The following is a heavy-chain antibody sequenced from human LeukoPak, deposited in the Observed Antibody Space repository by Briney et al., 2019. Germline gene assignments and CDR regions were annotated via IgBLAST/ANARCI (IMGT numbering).Heavy chain of an antibody. V-gene: IGHV1-2*02. CDR2: INPNSGGT. CDR3: ARDPQAVLRFGETGTLGFDP. D-gene: IGHD3-10*01. Sequence: ASVKVSCKASGYTFTGYYMHWVRQAPGQGLEWMGWINPNSGGTNYAQKFQGRVTMTGNTSISTAYMELSRLRSDDTAVYYCARDPQAVLRFGETGTLGFDPWGQGTLVTVSS. CDR1: GYTFTGYY. J-gene: IGHJ5*02.